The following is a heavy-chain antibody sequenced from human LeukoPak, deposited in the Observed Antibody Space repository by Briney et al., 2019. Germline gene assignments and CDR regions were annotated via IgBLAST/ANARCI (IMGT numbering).Heavy chain of an antibody. CDR1: GFTFSSYA. CDR2: VSGSGGST. CDR3: ANFGVVVVPYCDY. V-gene: IGHV3-23*01. Sequence: GGSLRLSCAASGFTFSSYAMSWVRPAPGKGLEWVSAVSGSGGSTYYADSGKGRFTISRDNSKNTLDLQMNSLRAEDTAVYYCANFGVVVVPYCDYWGQGTLVTVSS. D-gene: IGHD3-22*01. J-gene: IGHJ4*02.